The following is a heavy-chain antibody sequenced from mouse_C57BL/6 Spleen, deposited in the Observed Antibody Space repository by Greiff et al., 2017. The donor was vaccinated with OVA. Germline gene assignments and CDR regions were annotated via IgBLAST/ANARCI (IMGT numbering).Heavy chain of an antibody. D-gene: IGHD1-1*01. J-gene: IGHJ4*01. CDR2: INPSNGGT. Sequence: QVQLKESGTELVKPGASVKLSCKASGYTFTSYWMHWVKQRPGQGLEWIGNINPSNGGTNYNEKFKSKATLTVDKSSSTAYMQLSSLTSEDSAVYYCARDLEFTTVVAKVDYWGQGTSVTVSS. CDR1: GYTFTSYW. CDR3: ARDLEFTTVVAKVDY. V-gene: IGHV1-53*01.